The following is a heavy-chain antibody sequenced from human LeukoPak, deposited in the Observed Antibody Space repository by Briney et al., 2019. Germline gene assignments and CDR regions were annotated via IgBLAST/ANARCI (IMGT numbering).Heavy chain of an antibody. CDR3: ARGEAAAELYNWFDP. CDR1: GYTFTGYY. D-gene: IGHD6-13*01. J-gene: IGHJ5*02. CDR2: INPNSGGT. Sequence: GASVKVSCKASGYTFTGYYMHWVRQAPGQGLEWMGWINPNSGGTNYAQKFQGRVTMTRDTSISTAYMELSRLRSDDTAVYYCARGEAAAELYNWFDPWGQGTLVTVSS. V-gene: IGHV1-2*02.